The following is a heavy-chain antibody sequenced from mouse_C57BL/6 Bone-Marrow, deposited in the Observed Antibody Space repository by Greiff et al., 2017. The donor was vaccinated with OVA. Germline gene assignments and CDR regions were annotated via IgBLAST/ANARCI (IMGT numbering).Heavy chain of an antibody. J-gene: IGHJ2*01. Sequence: QVQLQQPGAELVKPGASVKLSCKASGYTFTSYWMQWVNQRPGQGLEWIGEIDPSDSYTTYNQKFKSKATLTVDKPSSTAYMQLNSLTSEDSAVYYCAIDSSGSSYYVDYWGQGTTLTGSS. CDR1: GYTFTSYW. D-gene: IGHD3-2*02. V-gene: IGHV1-50*01. CDR3: AIDSSGSSYYVDY. CDR2: IDPSDSYT.